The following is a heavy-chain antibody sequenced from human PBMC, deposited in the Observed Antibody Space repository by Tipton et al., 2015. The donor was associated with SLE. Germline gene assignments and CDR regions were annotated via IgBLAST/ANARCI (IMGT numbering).Heavy chain of an antibody. CDR3: ARNTMVSATDY. D-gene: IGHD2-8*01. CDR2: INSDGSST. Sequence: LSLTCAASGFTFSSYWMHWVRQAPGKGLVWVSRINSDGSSTSYADSVKGRFTISRDNAKNTLYLQMNSLRAEDTAVYYCARNTMVSATDYWGQGSLVTVSS. V-gene: IGHV3-74*01. CDR1: GFTFSSYW. J-gene: IGHJ4*02.